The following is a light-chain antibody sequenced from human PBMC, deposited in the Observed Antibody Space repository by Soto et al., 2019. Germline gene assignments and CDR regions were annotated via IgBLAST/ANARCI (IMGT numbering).Light chain of an antibody. CDR2: EVN. V-gene: IGLV2-23*02. J-gene: IGLJ2*01. Sequence: QSVLTQPASVSGSPGQSITISCTGTSSDIGTYDLVSWYQHHPGKAPKLMIYEVNQRPSGVSNRFSASKSGNTASLTISGLRAEDEADYYCCSYAGSSIFVVFGGGTKLTVL. CDR3: CSYAGSSIFVV. CDR1: SSDIGTYDL.